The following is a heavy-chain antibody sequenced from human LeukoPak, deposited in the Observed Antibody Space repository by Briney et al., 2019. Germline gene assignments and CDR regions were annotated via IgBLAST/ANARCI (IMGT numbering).Heavy chain of an antibody. D-gene: IGHD6-13*01. CDR3: AKGMRTTSWYGIDY. J-gene: IGHJ4*02. CDR2: ISYDGNNK. Sequence: PGRSLRLSCTASGFTFSTYGMHWVRQAPGKGLEWVAVISYDGNNKYYADSMKGRFTISRDNSKNTLYLQMSSLRAEDTAVYYCAKGMRTTSWYGIDYWGQGTLVTVSS. CDR1: GFTFSTYG. V-gene: IGHV3-30*18.